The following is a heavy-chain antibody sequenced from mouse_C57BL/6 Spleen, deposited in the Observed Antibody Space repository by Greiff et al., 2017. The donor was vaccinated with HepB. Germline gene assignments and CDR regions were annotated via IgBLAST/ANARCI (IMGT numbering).Heavy chain of an antibody. V-gene: IGHV1-9*01. Sequence: VKLQESGAELMKPGASVKLSCKATGYTFTGYWIEWVKQRPGHGLEWIGEILPGSGSTNYNEKFKGKATLTTDTSSNTAYMQLSSLTTEDSAIYYCSSGVTGTRRYFDVWGTGTTVTVSS. CDR3: SSGVTGTRRYFDV. CDR1: GYTFTGYW. D-gene: IGHD4-1*01. J-gene: IGHJ1*03. CDR2: ILPGSGST.